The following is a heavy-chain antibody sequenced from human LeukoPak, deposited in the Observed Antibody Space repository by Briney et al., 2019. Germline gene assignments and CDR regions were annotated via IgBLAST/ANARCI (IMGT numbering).Heavy chain of an antibody. CDR1: GYTFTNFP. D-gene: IGHD1-26*01. Sequence: ASVKVSCKASGYTFTNFPIGWVRQAPGQGLEWMGWISAYNGNTNYAQKLQGRVTMTTDTPTSTAYMELRSLRSDDTAVYYCARDKGSYYRTDDAFDIWGQGTMVTVSS. CDR3: ARDKGSYYRTDDAFDI. CDR2: ISAYNGNT. V-gene: IGHV1-18*01. J-gene: IGHJ3*02.